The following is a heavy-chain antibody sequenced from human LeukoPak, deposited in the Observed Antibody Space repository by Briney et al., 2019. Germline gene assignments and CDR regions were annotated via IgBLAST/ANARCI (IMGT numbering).Heavy chain of an antibody. J-gene: IGHJ4*02. D-gene: IGHD5-18*01. CDR2: INSDGSST. Sequence: GGSLRLSCAASGFTFSSYWMHWVRQAPGKGLVWVSRINSDGSSTSYADSVKGRFTISRDNAKNTLYLQMNSLRAEDTALYYCAKVSEGYSYGHFDYWGQGALVTVSS. CDR3: AKVSEGYSYGHFDY. CDR1: GFTFSSYW. V-gene: IGHV3-74*01.